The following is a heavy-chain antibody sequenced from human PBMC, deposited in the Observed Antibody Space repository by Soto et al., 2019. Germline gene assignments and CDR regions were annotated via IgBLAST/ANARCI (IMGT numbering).Heavy chain of an antibody. V-gene: IGHV3-30*18. CDR2: ILYDGSKK. CDR1: RLTLSSYG. Sequence: GGSLRLSCAASRLTLSSYGMHWVGQTPGKGLEWVAVILYDGSKKYYADSVKGRFTIYRDNSKNTLYLQMSSLRAEDTALYYCVKDGSSGWPYFDDMDVWGQGTTVTVSS. J-gene: IGHJ6*02. D-gene: IGHD6-19*01. CDR3: VKDGSSGWPYFDDMDV.